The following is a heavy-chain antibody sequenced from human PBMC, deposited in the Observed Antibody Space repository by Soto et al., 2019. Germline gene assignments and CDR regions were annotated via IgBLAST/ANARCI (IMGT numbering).Heavy chain of an antibody. CDR3: ATPAPLTGAYYYYYGMDV. CDR2: IDPSDSYT. J-gene: IGHJ6*02. Sequence: PGESLKISCKGSGYSFAGYWITWVRQKPGKGLEWMGRIDPSDSYTNYSPSFQGHVTISADKSISTAYLQWSSLKASDTAMYYCATPAPLTGAYYYYYGMDVWGQGTTVTVSS. CDR1: GYSFAGYW. D-gene: IGHD7-27*01. V-gene: IGHV5-10-1*01.